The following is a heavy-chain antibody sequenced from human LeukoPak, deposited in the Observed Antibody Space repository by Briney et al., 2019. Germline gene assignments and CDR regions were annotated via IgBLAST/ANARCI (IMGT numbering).Heavy chain of an antibody. CDR1: GFTFSSYE. D-gene: IGHD1-26*01. J-gene: IGHJ4*02. CDR2: IRSSGDTI. V-gene: IGHV3-48*03. CDR3: ARDVKGRWELLGSHDY. Sequence: GGSLRLSCAGSGFTFSSYEMNWVRQAPGKGLEWLSYIRSSGDTIYYADSVKGRFTISRDNAKNSLYLQMNSLRAEDTAVYYCARDVKGRWELLGSHDYWGQGALVTVSS.